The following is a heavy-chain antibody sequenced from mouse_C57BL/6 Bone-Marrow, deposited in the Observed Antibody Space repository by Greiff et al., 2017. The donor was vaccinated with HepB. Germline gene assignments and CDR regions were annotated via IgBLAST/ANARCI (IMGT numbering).Heavy chain of an antibody. CDR2: IDPENGDT. D-gene: IGHD1-1*01. V-gene: IGHV14-4*01. CDR3: TSFTPVVAGGYYFDY. CDR1: GFNIKDDY. Sequence: EVQLQQSGAELVRPGASVKLSCTASGFNIKDDYMHWVKQRPEQGLEWIGWIDPENGDTEYASKFQGKATITADTSSNTAYLQLSSLTSEDTAVYYCTSFTPVVAGGYYFDYWGQGTTLTVSS. J-gene: IGHJ2*01.